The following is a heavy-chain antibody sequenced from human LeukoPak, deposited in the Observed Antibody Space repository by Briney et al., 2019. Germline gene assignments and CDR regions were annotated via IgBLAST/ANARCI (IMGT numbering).Heavy chain of an antibody. J-gene: IGHJ5*02. CDR3: ARGIAAAGTKTKNWFDP. D-gene: IGHD6-13*01. Sequence: SETLSLTCTVSGGSISSYYWSWIRQPPGKGLEWIGYIYYSGRTNYNPSLRSRVTISVDTSKNQFSLKLSSVTAADTAVYYCARGIAAAGTKTKNWFDPWGQGTLVTVSS. CDR1: GGSISSYY. V-gene: IGHV4-59*01. CDR2: IYYSGRT.